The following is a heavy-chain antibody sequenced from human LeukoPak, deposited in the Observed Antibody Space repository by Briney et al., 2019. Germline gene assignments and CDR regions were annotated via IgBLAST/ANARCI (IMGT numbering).Heavy chain of an antibody. J-gene: IGHJ4*02. V-gene: IGHV1-2*04. D-gene: IGHD5/OR15-5a*01. CDR2: INPNSGGT. CDR3: ARALYDSAVYFDY. CDR1: GYTFTGYY. Sequence: GASVEVSCKASGYTFTGYYMHWVRQAPGQGLEWMGWINPNSGGTNYAQKFQGWVTMTRDTSISTAYMELSRLRSDDTAVYYCARALYDSAVYFDYWGQGTLVTVSS.